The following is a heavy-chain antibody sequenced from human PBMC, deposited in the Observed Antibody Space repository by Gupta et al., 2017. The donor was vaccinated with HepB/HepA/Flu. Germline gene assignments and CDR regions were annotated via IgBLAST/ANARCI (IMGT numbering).Heavy chain of an antibody. CDR2: ISPDGDYI. D-gene: IGHD2-15*01. CDR3: ARQIWGVVVLGDATPFDP. Sequence: EAQLLESGGGLVQPGGSLRLSCAASGCTFSTYAMTWVRQAPGKSPEWVSSISPDGDYIYDRDTVQGRFITSRDNSEKTLYLQMNSLRAEDTAKYYCARQIWGVVVLGDATPFDPWGQGTLVTVSS. CDR1: GCTFSTYA. J-gene: IGHJ5*02. V-gene: IGHV3-23*01.